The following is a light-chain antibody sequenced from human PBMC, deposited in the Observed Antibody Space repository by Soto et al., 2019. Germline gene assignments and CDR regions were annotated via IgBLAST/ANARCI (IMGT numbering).Light chain of an antibody. J-gene: IGKJ4*01. CDR2: KAS. Sequence: DIQMTHSPSTLSGSVGDRFNITCRASESINSWLAWYQQRPGKAPKLVIYKASTLPSGVPSRLRGSGYGTEFTITISSVEREDFEAYECQQYKSYPVTFGGGTKVDIK. CDR1: ESINSW. CDR3: QQYKSYPVT. V-gene: IGKV1-5*03.